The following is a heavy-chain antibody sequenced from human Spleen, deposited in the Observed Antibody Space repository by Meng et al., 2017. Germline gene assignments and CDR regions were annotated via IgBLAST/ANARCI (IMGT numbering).Heavy chain of an antibody. V-gene: IGHV3-66*02. J-gene: IGHJ4*02. Sequence: GESLKISCAASGFSVSHNYMSWVRQAPGKGLEWVSVIYSGGNTYYADSVKGRFTISRDNSKNTVFLQINSLRVEDTALYYCARLPIDKYDLSALPLDYWGQGTLVTVSS. CDR3: ARLPIDKYDLSALPLDY. CDR2: IYSGGNT. D-gene: IGHD3-16*01. CDR1: GFSVSHNY.